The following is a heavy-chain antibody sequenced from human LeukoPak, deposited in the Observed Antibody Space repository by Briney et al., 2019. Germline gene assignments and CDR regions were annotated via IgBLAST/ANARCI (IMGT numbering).Heavy chain of an antibody. CDR1: GFTFSSYS. CDR3: ARDSFGYRGPFDP. J-gene: IGHJ5*02. V-gene: IGHV3-21*01. CDR2: ISSSSSYI. D-gene: IGHD5-24*01. Sequence: GGSLRLSCAASGFTFSSYSMNWVRQAPGKGLEWVSSISSSSSYIYYADSVKGRFTISRDNAKNSLYLQMNSLRAEDTAVYYCARDSFGYRGPFDPWSQGTLVTVSS.